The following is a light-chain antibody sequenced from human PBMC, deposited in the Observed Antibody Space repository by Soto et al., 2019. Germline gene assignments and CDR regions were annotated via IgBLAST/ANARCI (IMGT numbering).Light chain of an antibody. CDR3: QQTYSTPLT. Sequence: DMQMTQSPSSLSASVGDRVSITCRASQNIRSYLNWYQQKPGKGPNLLIYAASSLQRGVPSRFSGSASGTDFTLSSTSLHPEAFATHYCQQTYSTPLTFGGGTKVEIK. V-gene: IGKV1-39*01. CDR1: QNIRSY. J-gene: IGKJ4*01. CDR2: AAS.